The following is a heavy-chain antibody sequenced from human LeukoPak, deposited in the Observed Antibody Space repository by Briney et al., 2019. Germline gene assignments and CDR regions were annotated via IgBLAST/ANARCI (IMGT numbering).Heavy chain of an antibody. D-gene: IGHD3-3*01. CDR1: GGSVSGYY. CDR3: ASKALYDFWSGPDY. Sequence: SETVSLTCAVYGGSVSGYYWSWIRQPPGKGLEWIGEIKHSVSTNYNPSFKSRVTISVDTSKNQFSLKLSSVTAADTAVYYCASKALYDFWSGPDYWGQGTLVTVSS. V-gene: IGHV4-34*01. CDR2: IKHSVST. J-gene: IGHJ4*02.